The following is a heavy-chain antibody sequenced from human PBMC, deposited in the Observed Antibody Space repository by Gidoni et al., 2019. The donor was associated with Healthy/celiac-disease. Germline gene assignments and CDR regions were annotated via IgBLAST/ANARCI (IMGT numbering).Heavy chain of an antibody. CDR1: GFTFHEQN. CDR3: ARVGYYDSSGSTDAFDI. J-gene: IGHJ3*02. Sequence: VQLGGSGGGLVQPGGCPRLSLRTSGFTFHEQNLGLVRQAPGKGLEWVGRTRNKANSYTTEYAASVKGRFTISRDDSKNSLYLQMNSLKTEDTAVYYCARVGYYDSSGSTDAFDIWGQGTMVTVSS. CDR2: TRNKANSYTT. D-gene: IGHD3-22*01. V-gene: IGHV3-72*01.